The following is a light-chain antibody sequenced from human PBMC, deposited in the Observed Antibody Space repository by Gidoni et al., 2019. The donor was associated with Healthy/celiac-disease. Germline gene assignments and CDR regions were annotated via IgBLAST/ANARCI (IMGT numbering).Light chain of an antibody. J-gene: IGLJ1*01. Sequence: QSALTQPASASGSPGPSITISCTGTSSDVGGYNYFSWYQQHPGKAPKLMIYEVSNRPSGVPDRFSGSKSGNTASLTISGLQAEDEADYYCSSYTSSSTLYVFGTGTKVTVL. CDR1: SSDVGGYNY. CDR2: EVS. V-gene: IGLV2-14*01. CDR3: SSYTSSSTLYV.